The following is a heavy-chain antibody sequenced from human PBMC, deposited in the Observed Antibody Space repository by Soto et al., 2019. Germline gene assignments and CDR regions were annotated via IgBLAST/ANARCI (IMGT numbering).Heavy chain of an antibody. Sequence: GGSLRLSCATSGFIFTTYAMNWVRQAPGKGLEWVSAISSSGESTFYAESVRGRFTISRDNSLNTLYLQMRSLRPEDTAVYYCVRRSPEDAFDIWGQGTMVTVSS. CDR2: ISSSGEST. V-gene: IGHV3-23*01. CDR1: GFIFTTYA. CDR3: VRRSPEDAFDI. J-gene: IGHJ3*02.